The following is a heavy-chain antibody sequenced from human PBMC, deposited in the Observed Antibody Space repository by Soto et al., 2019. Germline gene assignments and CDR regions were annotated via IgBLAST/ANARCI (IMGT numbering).Heavy chain of an antibody. CDR2: TSYDGSKT. CDR1: GVTFRSFV. V-gene: IGHV3-30*19. J-gene: IGHJ4*02. CDR3: ARWGTTGGLDV. Sequence: QVQLVESGGGVVQPGTSLRLSCVGSGVTFRSFVIHWVRQAPGKGLEWVALTSYDGSKTYYDDSVKGRFTIARDNSRNTVELQMDSLRLEDTALCYCARWGTTGGLDVWGQGTLVSVSS. D-gene: IGHD3-16*01.